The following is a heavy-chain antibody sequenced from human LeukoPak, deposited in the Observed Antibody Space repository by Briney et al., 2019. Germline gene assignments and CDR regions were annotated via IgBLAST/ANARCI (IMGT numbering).Heavy chain of an antibody. CDR3: ARDTPTGDHYFDY. J-gene: IGHJ4*02. Sequence: TSETLSLTCSVSGGSITSSTYYWGWIRQPPGRGLEWIGSIYYSGSTYYNPSLKSRVTIPVDTSKNQFSLRLISVTAADTAVYYCARDTPTGDHYFDYWGQGTLVTVSS. V-gene: IGHV4-39*07. CDR2: IYYSGST. D-gene: IGHD7-27*01. CDR1: GGSITSSTYY.